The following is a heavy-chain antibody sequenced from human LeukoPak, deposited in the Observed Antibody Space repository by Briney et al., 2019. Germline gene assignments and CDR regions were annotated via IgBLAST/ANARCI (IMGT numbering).Heavy chain of an antibody. CDR1: GFTVSSNY. J-gene: IGHJ4*02. D-gene: IGHD4-17*01. V-gene: IGHV3-66*01. CDR2: IYSGGST. CDR3: ARDRYGDYVGY. Sequence: GGSLRLSCAASGFTVSSNYMSWVRQAPGKGLEWVSVIYSGGSTYYADSVKGRFTISRDNSKNTLYLQMNSLRAEDTAVYYRARDRYGDYVGYWGQGTLVTVSS.